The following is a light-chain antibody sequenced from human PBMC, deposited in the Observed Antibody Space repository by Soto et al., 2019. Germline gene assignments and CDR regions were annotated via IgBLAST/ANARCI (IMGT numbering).Light chain of an antibody. CDR3: QQYNNWHTWT. J-gene: IGKJ1*01. CDR2: GAS. Sequence: EILITQSPATLSVSPGERVTLSCRASQSVSSNLACYQQKPGQAPRLLIYGASTRATGIPARFSGSGSGTEFTLTISSLQSEDFAVYYCQQYNNWHTWTFGQGTKVDIK. CDR1: QSVSSN. V-gene: IGKV3-15*01.